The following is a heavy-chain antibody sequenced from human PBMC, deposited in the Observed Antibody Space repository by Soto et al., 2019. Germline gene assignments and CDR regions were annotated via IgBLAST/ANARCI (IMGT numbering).Heavy chain of an antibody. CDR3: ARDDAFDNENGFDM. CDR2: IVSDGSAI. D-gene: IGHD3-3*02. Sequence: GGSLRLSCAVSGFPFSFYGFHWVRQSPGKGLEWLGVIVSDGSAIYHADSLEGRFFISRDNSKGILYLQMNSLRAEDTAVYYCARDDAFDNENGFDMWGQGTMVTVSS. CDR1: GFPFSFYG. J-gene: IGHJ3*02. V-gene: IGHV3-33*01.